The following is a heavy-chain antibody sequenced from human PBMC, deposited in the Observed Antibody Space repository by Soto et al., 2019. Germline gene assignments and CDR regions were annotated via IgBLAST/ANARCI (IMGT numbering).Heavy chain of an antibody. CDR3: ARDLLRFLEWLLTYGMDV. J-gene: IGHJ6*02. Sequence: PGGSLRLSCAASGFTFSSYAMHWVRQAPGKGLEWVAVISYDGSNKYYADSVKGRFTISRDNSKNTLYLQMNSLRAEDTAVYYCARDLLRFLEWLLTYGMDVWGQGTTVTVSS. V-gene: IGHV3-30-3*01. CDR1: GFTFSSYA. CDR2: ISYDGSNK. D-gene: IGHD3-3*01.